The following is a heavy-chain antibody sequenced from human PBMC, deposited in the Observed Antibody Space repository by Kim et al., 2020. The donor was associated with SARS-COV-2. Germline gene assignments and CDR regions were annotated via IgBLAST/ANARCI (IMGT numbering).Heavy chain of an antibody. CDR3: ATTSNRDFDY. CDR2: ISYDGSNK. CDR1: GFTFSSYG. V-gene: IGHV3-30*03. Sequence: GGSLRLSCAASGFTFSSYGMHWVLQAPGKGLEWVAVISYDGSNKYYADSVKGRFTISRDNSKNTLYLQMNSLRAEDTAVYYCATTSNRDFDYWGQGTLVTVSS. J-gene: IGHJ4*02.